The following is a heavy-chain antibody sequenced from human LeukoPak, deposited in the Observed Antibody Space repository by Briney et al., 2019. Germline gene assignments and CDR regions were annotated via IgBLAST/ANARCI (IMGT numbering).Heavy chain of an antibody. V-gene: IGHV3-48*03. CDR2: ISSSGSTI. Sequence: GGTLRLSCVASGFTFSHYGMNWVRQAPGKGLEWVSYISSSGSTIYYADSVKGRFTISRDNAKNSLYLQMNSLRAEDTAVYYCAELGITMIGGVWGKGTTVTISS. D-gene: IGHD3-10*02. CDR1: GFTFSHYG. CDR3: AELGITMIGGV. J-gene: IGHJ6*04.